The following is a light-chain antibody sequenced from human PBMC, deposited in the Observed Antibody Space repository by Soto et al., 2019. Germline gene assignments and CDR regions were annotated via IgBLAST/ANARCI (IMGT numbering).Light chain of an antibody. CDR3: QHYNSYPWT. CDR2: KAS. Sequence: DIQMTQSPSTLSASVGDRVTITCRASQSISSWLAWYQQKPGKAPKLLIYKASSLESGVPSRFSGSGSGTEFTITSSSRQPDDFATYYCQHYNSYPWTFGQGTKVEIK. J-gene: IGKJ1*01. V-gene: IGKV1-5*03. CDR1: QSISSW.